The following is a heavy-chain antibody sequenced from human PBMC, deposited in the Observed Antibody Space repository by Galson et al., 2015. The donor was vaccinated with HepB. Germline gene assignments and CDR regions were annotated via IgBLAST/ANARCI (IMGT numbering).Heavy chain of an antibody. V-gene: IGHV3-30*18. CDR3: AKAGTVTTVLDWFDP. CDR2: ISYDGSYK. CDR1: GFNFSTYG. Sequence: SLRLSCAASGFNFSTYGMHWVRQAPGKGLEWVTVISYDGSYKKYADSVKGRFTISRDKSKNTVYLQMNSLRAEDTAVYYCAKAGTVTTVLDWFDPWGQGTLVTVSS. D-gene: IGHD4-17*01. J-gene: IGHJ5*02.